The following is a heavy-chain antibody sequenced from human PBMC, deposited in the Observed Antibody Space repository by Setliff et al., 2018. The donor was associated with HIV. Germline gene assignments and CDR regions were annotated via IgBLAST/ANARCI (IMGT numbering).Heavy chain of an antibody. CDR3: ARDRAEADVGGGVRGPTYFCDY. CDR2: IIPVFGSA. J-gene: IGHJ4*02. D-gene: IGHD3-16*01. CDR1: GGTFSTSA. V-gene: IGHV1-69*05. Sequence: ASVKVSCKASGGTFSTSAISWVRQAPGRGLEWMGGIIPVFGSAHYAQKFQDRITITTDESTSSVFVELSNLRPDDTAIYYCARDRAEADVGGGVRGPTYFCDYWGQGTLVTVSS.